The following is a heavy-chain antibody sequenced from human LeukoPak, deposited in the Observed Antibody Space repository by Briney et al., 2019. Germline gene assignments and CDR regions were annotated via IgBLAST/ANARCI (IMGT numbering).Heavy chain of an antibody. V-gene: IGHV4-59*01. CDR3: ARTHSSSSDGRWFDP. D-gene: IGHD6-6*01. Sequence: SETLSLTCTVSGGSTTGYYWSWIRQPPGKGLEWIGYIYYSGSTTYNPSLKSRVTISVDTSKNHFSLKLSSVTAADTAVYYCARTHSSSSDGRWFDPWGQGTLVTVSS. J-gene: IGHJ5*02. CDR2: IYYSGST. CDR1: GGSTTGYY.